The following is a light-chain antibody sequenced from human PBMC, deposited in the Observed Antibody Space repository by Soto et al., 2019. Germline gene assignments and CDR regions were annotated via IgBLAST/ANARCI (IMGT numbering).Light chain of an antibody. J-gene: IGKJ4*01. V-gene: IGKV3-20*01. CDR1: QSVSRY. CDR3: QQYDTSPLT. CDR2: STS. Sequence: EVVITQSPSTLSVYPGERATLSCRASQSVSRYLAWYQQRPGQAPRLLIYSTSTRATGIPDRFSGSGSGTDFIFTISRLEPEDFAVYYCQQYDTSPLTFGGGTKV.